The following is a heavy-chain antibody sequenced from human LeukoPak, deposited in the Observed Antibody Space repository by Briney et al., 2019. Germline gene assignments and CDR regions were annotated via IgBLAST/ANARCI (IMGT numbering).Heavy chain of an antibody. J-gene: IGHJ4*02. CDR2: IYYSGST. CDR1: GGSISSGDYY. V-gene: IGHV4-30-4*08. D-gene: IGHD2-15*01. Sequence: SETLSLTCTVSGGSISSGDYYWSWIRQPPGKGLEWIGYIYYSGSTYYNPSLKSRVTISVDTSKNQFSLKLSSATAADTAVYYCARGDDCSGGSCYFDYWGQGTLVTVSS. CDR3: ARGDDCSGGSCYFDY.